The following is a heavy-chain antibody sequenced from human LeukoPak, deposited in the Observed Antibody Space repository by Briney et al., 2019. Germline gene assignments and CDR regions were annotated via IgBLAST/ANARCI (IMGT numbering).Heavy chain of an antibody. J-gene: IGHJ5*02. CDR1: GGSISSSSYY. Sequence: SETLSLTCTVSGGSISSSSYYWGWIRQPPGKGLEWIGSIYYSGSTNYNPSLKSRVTISVDTSKNQFSLKLSTVTAADTAVYYCARWRGTLVGAPPNWFDPWGQGTLVTVSS. D-gene: IGHD1-26*01. CDR2: IYYSGST. V-gene: IGHV4-39*07. CDR3: ARWRGTLVGAPPNWFDP.